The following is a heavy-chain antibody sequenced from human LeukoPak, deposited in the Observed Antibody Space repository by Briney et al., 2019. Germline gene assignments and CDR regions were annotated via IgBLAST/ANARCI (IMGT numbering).Heavy chain of an antibody. CDR1: GYTFTSYD. Sequence: ASVKVSCKASGYTFTSYDINWVRQAAGQGLEWMGWMNPNSGNTGYAQKFQGRVTMTRNTSISTAYMELSSLRSEDTAVYYCARVLAGTVYYGMDVWAKGPRSPSP. V-gene: IGHV1-8*01. J-gene: IGHJ6*02. D-gene: IGHD6-19*01. CDR3: ARVLAGTVYYGMDV. CDR2: MNPNSGNT.